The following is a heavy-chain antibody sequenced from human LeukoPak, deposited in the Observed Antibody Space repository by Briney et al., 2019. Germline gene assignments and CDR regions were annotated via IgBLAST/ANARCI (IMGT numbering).Heavy chain of an antibody. CDR3: ARGPLRYAY. Sequence: SETLSLTCAVYGGSFSGYYWSWIRQPPGEGLEWIGEINHSGSTNYNPSLKSRVTISVDTSKNQFSLKLSSVTAADTAVYYCARGPLRYAYWGQGTLVTVSS. CDR1: GGSFSGYY. J-gene: IGHJ4*02. D-gene: IGHD5-12*01. CDR2: INHSGST. V-gene: IGHV4-34*01.